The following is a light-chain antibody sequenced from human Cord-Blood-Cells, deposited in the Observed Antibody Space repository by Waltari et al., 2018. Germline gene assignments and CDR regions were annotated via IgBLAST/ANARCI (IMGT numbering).Light chain of an antibody. V-gene: IGKV1-39*01. CDR1: QSISSY. Sequence: DIQMTQSPSSLSAPVGDRVTITCRASQSISSYLNWYQQKPGKAPKLLIYAASSLQSGVQSRFSGSGSGTDFTLTISSLQPEDFATYYCQQSYSTPYTFGQGTKLEIK. J-gene: IGKJ2*01. CDR2: AAS. CDR3: QQSYSTPYT.